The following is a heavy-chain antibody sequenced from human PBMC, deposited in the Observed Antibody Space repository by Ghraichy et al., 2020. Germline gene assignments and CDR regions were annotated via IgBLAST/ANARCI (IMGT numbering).Heavy chain of an antibody. J-gene: IGHJ4*02. CDR1: GGSISSSSYY. CDR2: IYYSGST. CDR3: ARRPILGDFWSGYYGGYFDY. D-gene: IGHD3-3*01. Sequence: SETLSLTCTVSGGSISSSSYYWGWIRQPPGKGLEWIGSIYYSGSTYYNPSLKSRVTISVDTSENQFSLKLSSVTAADTAVYYCARRPILGDFWSGYYGGYFDYWGQGTLVTVSS. V-gene: IGHV4-39*01.